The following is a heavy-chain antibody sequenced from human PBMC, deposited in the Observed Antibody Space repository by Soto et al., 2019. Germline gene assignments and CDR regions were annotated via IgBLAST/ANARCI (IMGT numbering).Heavy chain of an antibody. CDR2: ISGHAINT. CDR1: GFTFTTYA. V-gene: IGHV3-23*01. CDR3: AKGLGYYDSSALDY. Sequence: GSLRLSCAASGFTFTTYAMSWVRQAPGKGLEWVAGISGHAINTYYADSIKGRFTISRDNSKNTVYVQLSGLRAEDTSIYYCAKGLGYYDSSALDYWGQGTLVTVSS. D-gene: IGHD3-22*01. J-gene: IGHJ4*02.